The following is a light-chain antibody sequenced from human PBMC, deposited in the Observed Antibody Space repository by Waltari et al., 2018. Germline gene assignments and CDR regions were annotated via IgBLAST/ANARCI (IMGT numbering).Light chain of an antibody. CDR1: QSLVHTDGKTY. J-gene: IGKJ1*01. Sequence: DAVMTQSPRSLPVTLGQPASISCRSSQSLVHTDGKTYLNWFHQRPGQSPRRLIYKVSNRDSGVPDRFSGSGSGTDFTLKISRVEAEDVGVYYCLQASHLPLTFGQGTKVEIK. V-gene: IGKV2-30*02. CDR3: LQASHLPLT. CDR2: KVS.